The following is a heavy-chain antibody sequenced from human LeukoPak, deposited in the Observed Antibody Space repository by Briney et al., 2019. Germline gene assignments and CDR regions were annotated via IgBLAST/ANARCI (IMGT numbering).Heavy chain of an antibody. J-gene: IGHJ4*02. CDR1: GGSISSSNW. CDR3: ARLPFNDFWSGYYLTDY. CDR2: INHSGST. Sequence: PSGTLSLTCAVSGGSISSSNWWSWVRQPPGKGLEWIGEINHSGSTNYNPSLKSRVTISVDTSKNQFSLKLSSVTAADTAVYYCARLPFNDFWSGYYLTDYWGQGTLVTVSS. V-gene: IGHV4-4*02. D-gene: IGHD3-3*01.